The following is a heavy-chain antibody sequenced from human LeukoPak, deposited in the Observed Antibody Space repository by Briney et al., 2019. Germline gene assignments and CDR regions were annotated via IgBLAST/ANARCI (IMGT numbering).Heavy chain of an antibody. CDR2: IKQDGSEK. CDR3: ARADIVLMVYAYDY. D-gene: IGHD2-8*01. CDR1: GFTFSSYW. V-gene: IGHV3-7*01. Sequence: GGSLRLSCAASGFTFSSYWMSWVRQAPGKGLEWVANIKQDGSEKYYVDSVKGRFTISRDSAKNSLYLRMNSLRAEDTAVYYCARADIVLMVYAYDYWGQGTLVTVSS. J-gene: IGHJ4*02.